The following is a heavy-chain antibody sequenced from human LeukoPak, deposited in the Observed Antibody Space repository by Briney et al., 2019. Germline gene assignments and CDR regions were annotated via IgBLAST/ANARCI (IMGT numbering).Heavy chain of an antibody. V-gene: IGHV3-30-3*01. D-gene: IGHD2-15*01. Sequence: GGSLRLSCAASGFTFSSYWMHWVRQAPGKGLEWVAVISYDGSNKYYADSVKGRFTISRDNSKNTLYLQMNSLRAEDTAVYYCARVRGYCSGGSCYTSHTGGGYFDYWGQGTLVTVSS. CDR3: ARVRGYCSGGSCYTSHTGGGYFDY. CDR1: GFTFSSYW. CDR2: ISYDGSNK. J-gene: IGHJ4*02.